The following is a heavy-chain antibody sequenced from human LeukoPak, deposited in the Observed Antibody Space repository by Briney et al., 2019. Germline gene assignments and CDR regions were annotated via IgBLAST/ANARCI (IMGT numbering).Heavy chain of an antibody. D-gene: IGHD4-17*01. CDR2: ISRSSSYK. CDR3: AREGGYGVGEAFDI. V-gene: IGHV3-21*01. J-gene: IGHJ3*02. Sequence: NPGGSLRLSCAASGFTFSSYSMSWVRQAPGKGLEWVSSISRSSSYKYYGDSVKGRFTISRDNAKNSLYLQVNSLRAEDTAVYYCAREGGYGVGEAFDIWGQGTMVTVSS. CDR1: GFTFSSYS.